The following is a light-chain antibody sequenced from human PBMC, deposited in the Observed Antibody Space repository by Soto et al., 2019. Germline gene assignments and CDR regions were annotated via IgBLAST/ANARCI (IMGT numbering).Light chain of an antibody. CDR2: DVT. V-gene: IGLV2-11*01. CDR3: CSYAGNYIYV. CDR1: AGDVGAYNY. J-gene: IGLJ1*01. Sequence: QSVLTQPRSVSGSPGQSVTISCSGTAGDVGAYNYVSWYQQHPGKAPNLIIYDVTKRPSGVPDRFSGSKSGNTASLTISGLQAEDESDYYCCSYAGNYIYVFGSGTKGTVL.